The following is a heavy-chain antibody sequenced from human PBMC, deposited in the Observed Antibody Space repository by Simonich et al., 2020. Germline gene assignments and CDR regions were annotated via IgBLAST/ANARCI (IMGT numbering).Heavy chain of an antibody. CDR1: GYTFTVYY. Sequence: QVQLVQSGAEVKKPAASVKVSCKASGYTFTVYYMPWVRQAPGQGLGWMGWVNPNSGGTKYAKKFQGRVTMTRDTSISTAYMELSRLRSDDTAVYYCARGRLTGDKGAFDIWGQGTMVTVSS. J-gene: IGHJ3*02. D-gene: IGHD7-27*01. CDR3: ARGRLTGDKGAFDI. CDR2: VNPNSGGT. V-gene: IGHV1-2*02.